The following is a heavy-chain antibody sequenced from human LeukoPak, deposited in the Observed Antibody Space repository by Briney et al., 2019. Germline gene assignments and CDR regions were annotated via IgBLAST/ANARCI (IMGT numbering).Heavy chain of an antibody. D-gene: IGHD6-19*01. CDR1: GFTFSSYA. V-gene: IGHV3-30-3*01. Sequence: PGGSLRLSCAASGFTFSSYAMHWVRPAPGKGLEWVALISYDKSNKYYADSVKGRFTISRDNSKNTLFVQMNSLRTEDTAVYYCARRGVQWQWLLTYDAFDIWGQGTMVTVSS. CDR3: ARRGVQWQWLLTYDAFDI. CDR2: ISYDKSNK. J-gene: IGHJ3*02.